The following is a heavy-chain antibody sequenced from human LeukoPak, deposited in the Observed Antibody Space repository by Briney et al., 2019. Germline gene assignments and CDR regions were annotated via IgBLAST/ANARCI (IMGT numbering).Heavy chain of an antibody. CDR3: ARGSSGSYWDY. CDR2: IYYSGST. Sequence: SETLSLTCTVSGGSISCYYWSWIRQPPGQGLEWIGYIYYSGSTNYNPSLKSRVTISVDTSKNQFSLKLSSVTAADTAVYYCARGSSGSYWDYWGQGTLVTVSS. J-gene: IGHJ4*02. D-gene: IGHD3-10*01. CDR1: GGSISCYY. V-gene: IGHV4-59*01.